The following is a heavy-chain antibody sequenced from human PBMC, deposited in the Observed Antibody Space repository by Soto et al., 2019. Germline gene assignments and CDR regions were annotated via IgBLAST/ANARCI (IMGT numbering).Heavy chain of an antibody. V-gene: IGHV4-39*01. Sequence: QLQLQESGPGLVKPSETLSLTCTVSGGSISSSSYYWGWIRQPPGQGLEWIGSIYYSGSTYYNPSLKRRVTISVDTSKNQFSLKLSSVTAADTAVYYCARHGGNDYGLPGSFDYWGQGPLVTVSS. J-gene: IGHJ4*02. CDR1: GGSISSSSYY. CDR2: IYYSGST. CDR3: ARHGGNDYGLPGSFDY. D-gene: IGHD4-17*01.